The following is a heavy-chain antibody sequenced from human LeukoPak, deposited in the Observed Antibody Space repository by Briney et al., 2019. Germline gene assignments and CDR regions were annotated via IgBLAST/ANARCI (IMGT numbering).Heavy chain of an antibody. J-gene: IGHJ4*02. Sequence: GGSLRLSCAASGFTFSSYAMSWVRQAPGKGLEWVSAISGSGGSTYYADSVKGRFTISRGNSKNTLYLQMNSLRAEDTAVYYCAKDPHNMISHYFDYWGQGTLVTVSS. CDR1: GFTFSSYA. D-gene: IGHD3-16*01. CDR2: ISGSGGST. V-gene: IGHV3-23*01. CDR3: AKDPHNMISHYFDY.